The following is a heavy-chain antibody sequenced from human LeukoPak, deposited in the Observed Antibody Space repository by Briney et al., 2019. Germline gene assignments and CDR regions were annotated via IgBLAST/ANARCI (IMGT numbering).Heavy chain of an antibody. J-gene: IGHJ5*02. V-gene: IGHV3-7*01. CDR1: GFTCSSYW. D-gene: IGHD6-19*01. CDR3: ARGRAVAGLKFDP. CDR2: IKQDGSEK. Sequence: GGSLRLSCAASGFTCSSYWMSWVRQAPGKGLEWVANIKQDGSEKYYVDSVKGRFTISRDNAKNSLYLQMNSLRAEDTAVYYCARGRAVAGLKFDPWGQGTLVTVSS.